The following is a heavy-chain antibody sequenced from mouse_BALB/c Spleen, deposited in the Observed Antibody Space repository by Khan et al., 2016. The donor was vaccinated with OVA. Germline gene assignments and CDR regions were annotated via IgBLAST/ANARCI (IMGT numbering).Heavy chain of an antibody. Sequence: QVQLQQSGAELMKPGASVKISCKATGYTFSSYWIEWVKQRPGHGLEWIGEFLPGRGTINYNEKVRGKATFTAATSSNIVKMQLNSLTSEDSAVFYWARGAGTTYGMDYWGQGTSVTVSS. J-gene: IGHJ4*01. CDR2: FLPGRGTI. CDR1: GYTFSSYW. V-gene: IGHV1-9*01. D-gene: IGHD4-1*01. CDR3: ARGAGTTYGMDY.